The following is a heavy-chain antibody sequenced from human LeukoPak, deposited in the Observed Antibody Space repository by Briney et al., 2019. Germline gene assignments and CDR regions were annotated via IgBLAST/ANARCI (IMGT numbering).Heavy chain of an antibody. D-gene: IGHD3-10*01. CDR3: ARDAMVRGVIIGFDP. V-gene: IGHV3-48*01. J-gene: IGHJ5*02. CDR1: GFTFSSYS. CDR2: ISSSSSTI. Sequence: GGSLRLSCAASGFTFSSYSMNWVRQAPGKGLERVSYISSSSSTIYYADSVKGQFTISRDNAKNSLYLQMNSLRAEDTAVYYCARDAMVRGVIIGFDPWGQGTLVTVSS.